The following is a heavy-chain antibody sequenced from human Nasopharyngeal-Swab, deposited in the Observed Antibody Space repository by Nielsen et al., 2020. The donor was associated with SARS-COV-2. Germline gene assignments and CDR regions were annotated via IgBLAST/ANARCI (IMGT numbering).Heavy chain of an antibody. CDR3: TTDFYFDY. CDR2: IGDKDHNYAT. V-gene: IGHV3-73*01. Sequence: VRQMPGKGLEWVGRIGDKDHNYATTYGASVQGRFTISRDDSKNTAFLQMDSLKTEDTALYYYTTDFYFDYWGQGTLVTAPQ. J-gene: IGHJ4*02.